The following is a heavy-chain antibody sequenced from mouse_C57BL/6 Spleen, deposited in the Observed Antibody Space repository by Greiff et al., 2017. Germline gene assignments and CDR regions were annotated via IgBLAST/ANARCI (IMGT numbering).Heavy chain of an antibody. Sequence: EVQRVESGGDLVKPGGSLKLSCAASGFTFSSYGMSWVRQTPDKRLEWVATISSGGSYTYYPDSVKGRFTISRDNAKNTLYLQMSSLKSEDTAMYYCASYYSNYRAMDYWGQGTSVTVSS. CDR3: ASYYSNYRAMDY. V-gene: IGHV5-6*01. CDR2: ISSGGSYT. J-gene: IGHJ4*01. CDR1: GFTFSSYG. D-gene: IGHD2-5*01.